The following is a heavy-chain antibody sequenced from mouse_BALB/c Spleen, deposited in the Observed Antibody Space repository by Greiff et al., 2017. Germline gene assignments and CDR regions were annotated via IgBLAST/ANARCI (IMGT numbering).Heavy chain of an antibody. V-gene: IGHV5-17*02. Sequence: EVQLVESGGGLVQPGGSRKLSCAASGFTFSSFGMHWVRQAPEKGLEWVAYISSGSSTIYYADTVKGRFTISRDNPKNTLFLQMTSLRSEDTAMYYCARSYYYGSSLLYAMDYWGQGTSVTVSS. D-gene: IGHD1-1*01. CDR1: GFTFSSFG. CDR3: ARSYYYGSSLLYAMDY. CDR2: ISSGSSTI. J-gene: IGHJ4*01.